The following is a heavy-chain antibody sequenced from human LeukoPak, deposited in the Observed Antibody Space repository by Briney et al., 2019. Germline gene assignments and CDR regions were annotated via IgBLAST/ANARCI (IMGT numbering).Heavy chain of an antibody. D-gene: IGHD3-22*01. Sequence: PSQTLSLTRAISGDSVSSNSAAWNWIRQSPSRGLEWLGRTYYRSKWYNDYAVSVKSRITINPDTSKNQFSLQLNSVTPEDTAVYYCARRNFFDSSGPRYYFDYWGQGTLVTVSS. CDR2: TYYRSKWYN. CDR1: GDSVSSNSAA. V-gene: IGHV6-1*01. CDR3: ARRNFFDSSGPRYYFDY. J-gene: IGHJ4*02.